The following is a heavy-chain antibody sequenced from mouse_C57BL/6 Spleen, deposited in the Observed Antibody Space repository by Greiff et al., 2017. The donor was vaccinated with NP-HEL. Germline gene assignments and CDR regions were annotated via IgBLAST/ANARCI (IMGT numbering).Heavy chain of an antibody. V-gene: IGHV1-85*01. Sequence: VQLQQSGPELVKPGASVKLSCKASGYTFTSYDINWVKQRPGQGLEWIGWIYPRAGSTKYNEKFKGKATLTVDTSSSTAYMELHSLTSGDSAVYCWASWGTRVVAPFDYWGQGTTLTGSS. CDR1: GYTFTSYD. J-gene: IGHJ2*01. D-gene: IGHD1-1*01. CDR2: IYPRAGST. CDR3: ASWGTRVVAPFDY.